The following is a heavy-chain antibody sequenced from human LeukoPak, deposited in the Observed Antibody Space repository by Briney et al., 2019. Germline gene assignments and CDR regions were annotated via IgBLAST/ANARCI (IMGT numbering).Heavy chain of an antibody. CDR3: ARRDSSSWSPASYYGMDV. D-gene: IGHD6-13*01. V-gene: IGHV3-7*01. CDR2: IKQDGSEK. J-gene: IGHJ6*02. Sequence: PGRSLRLSCVASGFTFSSYWMSWVRQAPGKGLEWVANIKQDGSEKYYVDSVKGRFTISRDNAKNSLYLQMNSLRAEDTAVYYCARRDSSSWSPASYYGMDVWGQGTTVTVSS. CDR1: GFTFSSYW.